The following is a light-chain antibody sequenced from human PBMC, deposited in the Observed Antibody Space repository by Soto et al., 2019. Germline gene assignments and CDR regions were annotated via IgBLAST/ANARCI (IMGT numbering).Light chain of an antibody. Sequence: DIQMTQSPSTLSGSVGDRVTITCRASQSISSYLNWYQQKPGKAPKLLIYAASSLQSGVPSRFSGSGSGTDFTLTISSLQPEDFAAYYCQQSYSTPPLTFGGGTKVDIK. V-gene: IGKV1-39*01. CDR2: AAS. CDR1: QSISSY. J-gene: IGKJ4*01. CDR3: QQSYSTPPLT.